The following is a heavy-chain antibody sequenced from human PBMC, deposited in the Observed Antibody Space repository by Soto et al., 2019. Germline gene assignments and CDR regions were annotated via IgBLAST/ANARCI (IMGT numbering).Heavy chain of an antibody. CDR2: IRSKAYGGTT. CDR1: GFNFDNYG. V-gene: IGHV3-49*04. Sequence: ARRLSCQASGFNFDNYGMHWVRQAPGKGLEWVGFIRSKAYGGTTEYAASVKGRFTISRDDSKSIAYLQMNSLKTEDTAVYYCTAGKLYPSLDFDYWGQGSLVTVSS. J-gene: IGHJ4*02. D-gene: IGHD2-8*01. CDR3: TAGKLYPSLDFDY.